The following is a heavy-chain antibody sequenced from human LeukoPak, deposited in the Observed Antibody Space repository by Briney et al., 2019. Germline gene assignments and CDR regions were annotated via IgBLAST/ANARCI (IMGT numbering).Heavy chain of an antibody. J-gene: IGHJ4*02. Sequence: ASVKLSCKASGYTFTSYGISWVRQAPGQGLEWMGWISAYDGNTNYAQKLQGRVTMTTDTSTSTAYMELRSLRSDDTAVFYCAREVPYDSSRYYQPFDYWGQGTLVTVSS. D-gene: IGHD3-22*01. CDR3: AREVPYDSSRYYQPFDY. CDR1: GYTFTSYG. V-gene: IGHV1-18*01. CDR2: ISAYDGNT.